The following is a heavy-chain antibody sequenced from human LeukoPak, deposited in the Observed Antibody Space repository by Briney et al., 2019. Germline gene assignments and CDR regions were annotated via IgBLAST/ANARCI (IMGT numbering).Heavy chain of an antibody. Sequence: GGSLRLSCAASGFTFDDYGMSWVRQAPGKGLGWVSGINWNGGSTGYADSVKGRFTISRDNAKNSLYLQTNSLRAEDTALYHCARGYSSGWHPYYFDYWGQGTLVTVSS. V-gene: IGHV3-20*01. J-gene: IGHJ4*02. CDR3: ARGYSSGWHPYYFDY. D-gene: IGHD6-19*01. CDR2: INWNGGST. CDR1: GFTFDDYG.